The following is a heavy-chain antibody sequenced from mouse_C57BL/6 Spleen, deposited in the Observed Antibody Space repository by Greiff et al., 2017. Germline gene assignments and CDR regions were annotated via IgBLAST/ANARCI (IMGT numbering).Heavy chain of an antibody. CDR3: DRNEGIFPFAY. J-gene: IGHJ3*01. CDR1: GFSLTSYG. CDR2: IWSGGST. Sequence: VKLVESGPGLVQPSQSLSITCTVSGFSLTSYGVHWVRQSPGKGLEWLGVIWSGGSTDYNAAFISRLSISKDNSKSQVFFKMNSLQADDTAIYYCDRNEGIFPFAYWGQGTLVTVSA. V-gene: IGHV2-2*01.